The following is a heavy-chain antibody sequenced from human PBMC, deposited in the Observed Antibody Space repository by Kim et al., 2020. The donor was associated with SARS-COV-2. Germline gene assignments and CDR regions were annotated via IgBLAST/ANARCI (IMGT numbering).Heavy chain of an antibody. D-gene: IGHD2-21*02. CDR2: IYYSGST. CDR3: AREVVVTAIPGYYYYYGMDV. CDR1: GYSINSGYY. J-gene: IGHJ6*02. V-gene: IGHV4-38-2*02. Sequence: SETLSLTCTVSGYSINSGYYWGWIRQPPGKGLEWIGSIYYSGSTYSNPSLKSRVTISVDTSKNQFSLKLSSVTAADTAVYYCAREVVVTAIPGYYYYYGMDVWGQGTTVTVSS.